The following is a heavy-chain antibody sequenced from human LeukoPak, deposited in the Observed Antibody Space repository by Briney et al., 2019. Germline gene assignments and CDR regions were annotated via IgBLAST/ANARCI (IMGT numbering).Heavy chain of an antibody. V-gene: IGHV4-59*01. D-gene: IGHD6-13*01. Sequence: SETLSLTCAVSGYSFRNYFWSWIRQPPGKELEWIGHMYYGGSPIYNPSLKSRIAMSIDTSKEQFSLNLTFVTAAYTAVYYWGRLYPGYSNDYWGQGTLVIVSS. CDR2: MYYGGSP. J-gene: IGHJ4*02. CDR1: GYSFRNYF. CDR3: GRLYPGYSNDY.